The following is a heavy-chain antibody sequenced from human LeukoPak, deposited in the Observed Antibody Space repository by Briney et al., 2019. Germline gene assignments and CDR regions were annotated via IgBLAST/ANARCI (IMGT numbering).Heavy chain of an antibody. CDR1: GFTFSSYA. CDR2: IRGSGATT. D-gene: IGHD2-2*01. J-gene: IGHJ5*01. Sequence: GGSLRLSCAASGFTFSSYAMSWVRQAPGKGLEWVSDIRGSGATTYYADSVKGRFTISRDNSKNTLYLQMDSLRGDDTAVYYCAKNGKYQLLGSWCDSWGQGTLVTVSS. CDR3: AKNGKYQLLGSWCDS. V-gene: IGHV3-23*01.